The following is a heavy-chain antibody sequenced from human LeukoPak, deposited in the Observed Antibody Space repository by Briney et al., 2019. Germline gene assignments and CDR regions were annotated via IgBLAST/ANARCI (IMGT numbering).Heavy chain of an antibody. Sequence: PGGSLRLSCAASGFTFSSYAMHWVRQAPGKELEWVAVISYDGSNKYYADSVKGRFTISRDNSKNTLYLQMNSLRAEDTAVYYCARWERDAFDIWGQGTMVTVSS. CDR2: ISYDGSNK. CDR1: GFTFSSYA. CDR3: ARWERDAFDI. D-gene: IGHD1-1*01. J-gene: IGHJ3*02. V-gene: IGHV3-30*04.